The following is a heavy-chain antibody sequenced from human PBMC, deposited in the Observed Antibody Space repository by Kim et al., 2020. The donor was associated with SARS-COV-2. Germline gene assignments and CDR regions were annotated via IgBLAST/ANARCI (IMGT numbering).Heavy chain of an antibody. CDR3: AREVTYFGAGTSLFDY. D-gene: IGHD6-19*01. Sequence: SETLSHTCTVSGASISSHYWSWIRQPPGKGLEWIGYIYDSGSTNYNPSLKRRVTISVDTSKNQFSLKLRSLTTADTAVYYCAREVTYFGAGTSLFDYWGQGALVTVSS. CDR1: GASISSHY. CDR2: IYDSGST. J-gene: IGHJ4*02. V-gene: IGHV4-59*11.